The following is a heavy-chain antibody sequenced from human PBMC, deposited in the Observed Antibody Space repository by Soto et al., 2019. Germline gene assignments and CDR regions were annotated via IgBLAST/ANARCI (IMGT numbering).Heavy chain of an antibody. CDR3: ARDFSSGWYRDYYYYYGMDV. CDR2: IYYSGST. V-gene: IGHV4-39*01. J-gene: IGHJ6*02. D-gene: IGHD6-19*01. CDR1: DGSISSSCYY. Sequence: SETLSLTCTVSDGSISSSCYYWGWIRQPPGKGLEWIGSIYYSGSTYYNPSLKSRVTISVDTSKNQFSLKLSSVTAADTAVYYCARDFSSGWYRDYYYYYGMDVWGQGTTVTVSS.